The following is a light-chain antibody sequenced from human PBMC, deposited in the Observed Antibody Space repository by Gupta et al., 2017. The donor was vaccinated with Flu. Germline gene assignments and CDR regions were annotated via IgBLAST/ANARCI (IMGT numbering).Light chain of an antibody. CDR3: QQYDAYPWS. J-gene: IGKJ1*01. CDR2: RAS. V-gene: IGKV1-5*03. CDR1: QSVGSY. Sequence: DIQVTQSPSTLSASAGDRVTITCRASQSVGSYLAWYQQKPGKAPKLLINRASNLESGVPSRFSGSGSGTEFTFTISSAQPDDFATYYCQQYDAYPWSFGQGTTVEMK.